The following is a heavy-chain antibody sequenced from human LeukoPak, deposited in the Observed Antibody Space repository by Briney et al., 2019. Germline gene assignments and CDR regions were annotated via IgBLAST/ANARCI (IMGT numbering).Heavy chain of an antibody. CDR2: IRSKAYGGTS. V-gene: IGHV3-49*04. Sequence: GGSLRLSCSASGFTFSSYAMSWVRQAPGKGLEWVGFIRSKAYGGTSEYAASVKGRFTISRDDSKSIAYLQINSLKTEDTALYYCTRNYYGDSGGFFDYWGQGTLVTVSS. D-gene: IGHD4-17*01. CDR1: GFTFSSYA. J-gene: IGHJ4*02. CDR3: TRNYYGDSGGFFDY.